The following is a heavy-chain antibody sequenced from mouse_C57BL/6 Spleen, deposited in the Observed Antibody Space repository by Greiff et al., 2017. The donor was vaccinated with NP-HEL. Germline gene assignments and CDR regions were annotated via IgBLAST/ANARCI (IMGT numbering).Heavy chain of an antibody. CDR1: GFTFSSYA. D-gene: IGHD1-1*01. CDR3: ARERGSSPYFDY. Sequence: DVQLQESGGGLVKPGGSLKLSCAASGFTFSSYAMSWVRQTPEKRLEWVATISDGGSYTYYPDNVKGRFTISRDNAKNNLYLQMSHLKSEDTAMYYCARERGSSPYFDYWGQGTTLTVSS. V-gene: IGHV5-4*01. J-gene: IGHJ2*01. CDR2: ISDGGSYT.